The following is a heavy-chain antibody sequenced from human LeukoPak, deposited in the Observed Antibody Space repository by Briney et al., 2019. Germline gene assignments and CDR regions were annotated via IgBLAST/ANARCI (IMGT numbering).Heavy chain of an antibody. CDR1: GFTLSSYW. CDR3: ARYFDWSYIDY. V-gene: IGHV3-74*01. CDR2: INSDGSST. J-gene: IGHJ4*02. D-gene: IGHD3-9*01. Sequence: GGSLRLSCAASGFTLSSYWMHWVRQAPGKGLVWVSRINSDGSSTSYADSVKGRFTISRDNAKNTLYLQKNSLRAEDTAVYYCARYFDWSYIDYWGQGTLVSVSS.